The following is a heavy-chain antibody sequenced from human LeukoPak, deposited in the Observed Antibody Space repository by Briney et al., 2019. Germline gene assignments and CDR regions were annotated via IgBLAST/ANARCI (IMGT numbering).Heavy chain of an antibody. J-gene: IGHJ5*02. Sequence: PGGSLRLSCAASGFTVSSNYMSWIRQPAGKGLEWIGRIYTSGSTNYNPSLKSRVTMSVDTSKNQFSLKLSSVTAADTAVYYCARVWGDYEMGDNWFDPWGQRTLVTVSS. D-gene: IGHD4-17*01. CDR1: GFTVSSNY. V-gene: IGHV4-4*07. CDR2: IYTSGST. CDR3: ARVWGDYEMGDNWFDP.